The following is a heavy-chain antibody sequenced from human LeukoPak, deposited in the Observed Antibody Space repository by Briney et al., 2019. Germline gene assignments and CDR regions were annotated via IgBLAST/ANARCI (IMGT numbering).Heavy chain of an antibody. J-gene: IGHJ6*03. V-gene: IGHV4-4*09. CDR2: IYTSGST. CDR1: GGSISSYY. CDR3: ARQGYDYVWGSYRYFYYYYYMDV. Sequence: SETLSLTCTVSGGSISSYYWSWIRQPPGEGLEWIGYIYTSGSTNYNPSLKSRVTISVDTSKNQFSLKLSSVTAADTAVYYCARQGYDYVWGSYRYFYYYYYMDVWGKGTTVTVSS. D-gene: IGHD3-16*02.